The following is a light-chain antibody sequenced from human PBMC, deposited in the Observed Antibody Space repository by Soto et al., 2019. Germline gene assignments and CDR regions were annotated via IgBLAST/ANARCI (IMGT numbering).Light chain of an antibody. CDR2: GAS. Sequence: EIVLTQSPGTLSLSPGERATLSCRARQSVGSSLVWYQQKPGQTPRLLIYGASNKDTGIADRFSGSGSGTDFTLTISRLEPEDFAVYYCQQYSSSPLTFGGGTKVEIK. CDR1: QSVGSS. V-gene: IGKV3-20*01. CDR3: QQYSSSPLT. J-gene: IGKJ4*01.